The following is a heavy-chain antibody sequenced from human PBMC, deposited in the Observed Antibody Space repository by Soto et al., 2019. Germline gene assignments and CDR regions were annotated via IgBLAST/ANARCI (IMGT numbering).Heavy chain of an antibody. Sequence: ASVKVSCKASGYTFTDSHIHWVRQASGQGLEWLGWINPKTGDTNYPQKFQGRITMTSDTSMSPAYMELTNLTSDDTGVYYCESDPPRYFTPPHEGAGPWGPGTLVTVSS. CDR1: GYTFTDSH. CDR3: ESDPPRYFTPPHEGAGP. CDR2: INPKTGDT. V-gene: IGHV1-2*02. D-gene: IGHD2-21*01. J-gene: IGHJ5*02.